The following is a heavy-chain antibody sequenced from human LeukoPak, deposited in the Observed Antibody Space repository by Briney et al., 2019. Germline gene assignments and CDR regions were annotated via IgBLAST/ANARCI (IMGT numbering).Heavy chain of an antibody. CDR2: IYSAGST. Sequence: GGSLILSCAASGFTVSSNYMNWVRQAPGRGLEWVSVIYSAGSTYYVDSVKGRFTISRDTSKNTLYLLMNSLRAEDTAVYFCARSKPPAVKDYYGLDVWGQGTTVTVSS. D-gene: IGHD6-13*01. CDR1: GFTVSSNY. CDR3: ARSKPPAVKDYYGLDV. V-gene: IGHV3-66*01. J-gene: IGHJ6*02.